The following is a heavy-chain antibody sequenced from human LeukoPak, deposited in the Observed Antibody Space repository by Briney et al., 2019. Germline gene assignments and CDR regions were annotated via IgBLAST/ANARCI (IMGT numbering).Heavy chain of an antibody. CDR3: ARYLSPSAFDF. D-gene: IGHD2/OR15-2a*01. CDR1: GYTFTGYY. Sequence: GASVKVSCKASGYTFTGYYIHWVRQAPGQGLERMGWINPNSGDTNFARNFQGRVTMTCDTSITTAYMEMSRLTSADSAVYYCARYLSPSAFDFWGQGTLVTVSS. J-gene: IGHJ4*02. V-gene: IGHV1-2*02. CDR2: INPNSGDT.